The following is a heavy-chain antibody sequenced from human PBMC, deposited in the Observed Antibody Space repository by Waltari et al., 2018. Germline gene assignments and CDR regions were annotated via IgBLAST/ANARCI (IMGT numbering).Heavy chain of an antibody. V-gene: IGHV3-30*05. D-gene: IGHD2-2*01. Sequence: DSVTGRFTISRDNSKNSRYQQMNSLRPDGTAVYYCARGVVVPAASNYNWFDPWGQGTLVTVSS. J-gene: IGHJ5*02. CDR3: ARGVVVPAASNYNWFDP.